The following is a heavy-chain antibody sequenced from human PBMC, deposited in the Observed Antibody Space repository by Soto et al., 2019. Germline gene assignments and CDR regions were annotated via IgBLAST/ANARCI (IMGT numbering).Heavy chain of an antibody. CDR2: IYSDGNT. Sequence: EVQLVESGGALVQPGGSLRLSFAASGFTVSISYMTWVRQVPGKGLEWVSIIYSDGNTYYADSVKGRFTISRDNSKNTLYLQMSSLRDEDTAVYYCAKRQYCPSTTCFDSWGQGTLVTVSS. D-gene: IGHD2-2*01. V-gene: IGHV3-66*01. CDR1: GFTVSISY. J-gene: IGHJ4*02. CDR3: AKRQYCPSTTCFDS.